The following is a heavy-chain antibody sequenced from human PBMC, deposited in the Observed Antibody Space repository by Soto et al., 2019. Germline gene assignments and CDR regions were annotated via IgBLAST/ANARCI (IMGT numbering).Heavy chain of an antibody. CDR3: ASLGVGYSSSQAVDY. CDR2: IYHSGST. CDR1: GGSISSGGYS. J-gene: IGHJ4*02. D-gene: IGHD6-13*01. Sequence: SETLSLTCAVSGGSISSGGYSWSWIRQPPGKGLEWIGYIYHSGSTYYNPSLKSRVTISVDRSKNQFSLKLSSVTAADTAVYYCASLGVGYSSSQAVDYWGQGTLVTVSS. V-gene: IGHV4-30-2*01.